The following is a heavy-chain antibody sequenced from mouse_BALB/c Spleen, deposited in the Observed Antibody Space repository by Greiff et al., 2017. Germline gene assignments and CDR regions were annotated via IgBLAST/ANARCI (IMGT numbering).Heavy chain of an antibody. D-gene: IGHD1-1*01. CDR2: ISSGGSYT. CDR3: TRERGYGSSYWYFDV. J-gene: IGHJ1*01. Sequence: EVQLVESGGGLVKPGGSLKLSCAASGFTFSSYTMSWVRQTPEKRLEWVATISSGGSYTYYPDSVKGRFTISRDNAKNTLYLQMSSLKSEDTAMYYCTRERGYGSSYWYFDVWGAGTTVTVSS. CDR1: GFTFSSYT. V-gene: IGHV5-6-4*01.